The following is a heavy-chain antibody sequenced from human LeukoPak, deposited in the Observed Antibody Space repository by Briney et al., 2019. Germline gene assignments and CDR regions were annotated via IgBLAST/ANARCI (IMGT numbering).Heavy chain of an antibody. D-gene: IGHD6-13*01. J-gene: IGHJ4*02. V-gene: IGHV3-23*01. CDR1: GFSFNNYA. CDR3: ARERIAAAGAYYFDY. CDR2: ISASDGST. Sequence: GGSLRLSCAASGFSFNNYAMSWVRQAPGKGLEWVSTISASDGSTYYADSVKGRFTISRDNSMNTLYLQMNSLRAEDTAVYYCARERIAAAGAYYFDYWGQGTLVTVSS.